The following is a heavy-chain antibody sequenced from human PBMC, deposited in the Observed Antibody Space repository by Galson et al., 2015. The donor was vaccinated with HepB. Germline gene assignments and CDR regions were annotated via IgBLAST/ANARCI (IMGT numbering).Heavy chain of an antibody. J-gene: IGHJ3*02. V-gene: IGHV1-18*04. CDR3: ARDSSSWHDAFDI. Sequence: SVKVSCKASGYAFTSYGISWVRQAPGQGLEWMGWISAYNGNTNYAQKLQGRVTMTTDTSTSTAYMELRSLRSDDTAVYYCARDSSSWHDAFDIWGQGTMVTVSS. CDR1: GYAFTSYG. CDR2: ISAYNGNT. D-gene: IGHD6-13*01.